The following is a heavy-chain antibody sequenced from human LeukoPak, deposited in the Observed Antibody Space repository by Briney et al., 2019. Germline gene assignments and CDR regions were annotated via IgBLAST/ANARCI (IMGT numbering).Heavy chain of an antibody. CDR2: ISYDGSNK. V-gene: IGHV3-30*03. CDR3: ASDAAFTIFGVVKDDY. D-gene: IGHD3-3*01. CDR1: GFTFSSYG. Sequence: GGSLRLSCAASGFTFSSYGMHWVRQAPGKGLEWVAVISYDGSNKYYADSVKGRFTISRDNSKNTLYLQMNSLRAEDTAVYYCASDAAFTIFGVVKDDYWGQGTLVTVSS. J-gene: IGHJ4*02.